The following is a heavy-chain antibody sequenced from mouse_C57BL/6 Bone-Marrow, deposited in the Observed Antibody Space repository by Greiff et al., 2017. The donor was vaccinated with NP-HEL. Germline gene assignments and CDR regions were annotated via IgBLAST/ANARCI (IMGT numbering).Heavy chain of an antibody. CDR3: ARGAY. Sequence: VQLQQPGAELVMPGASVKLSCKASGYTFTSYWMHWVKQRPGQGLEWIGEIDPSDSYTNYNPKFKGKSTLTVDKSSSTAYMQLSSLTSEDSAVYYCARGAYWGQGTLVTVSA. CDR2: IDPSDSYT. V-gene: IGHV1-69*01. CDR1: GYTFTSYW. J-gene: IGHJ3*01.